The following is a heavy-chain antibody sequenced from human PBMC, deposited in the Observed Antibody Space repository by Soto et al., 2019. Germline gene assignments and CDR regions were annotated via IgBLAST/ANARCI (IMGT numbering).Heavy chain of an antibody. D-gene: IGHD3-22*01. V-gene: IGHV3-30*18. CDR1: GFTFSTYG. J-gene: IGHJ4*02. Sequence: QVQLVESGGGVVQPGKSLRLSCAASGFTFSTYGIHWVRQAPGKGLEWVALISYDGGSKYYGDSVKGRFIISRDNSHNTVSLQMNSLRADDTAVYFCAKEQLAMTVVVADYFDSSGQGTLVTVSS. CDR3: AKEQLAMTVVVADYFDS. CDR2: ISYDGGSK.